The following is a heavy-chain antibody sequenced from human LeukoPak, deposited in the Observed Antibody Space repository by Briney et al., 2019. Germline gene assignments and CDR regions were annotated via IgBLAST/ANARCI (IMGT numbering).Heavy chain of an antibody. CDR2: INHSGST. J-gene: IGHJ6*03. CDR3: ARGRVDIVATQTTNYYYYYYMDV. D-gene: IGHD5-12*01. Sequence: SETLSLTCAVYGGSFSAYYWTWIRQPPGKGLEWIGEINHSGSTNYNPSLKSRVTISVDTSKSQFSLKLSSVTAADTAVYYCARGRVDIVATQTTNYYYYYYMDVWGKGTTATVSS. V-gene: IGHV4-34*01. CDR1: GGSFSAYY.